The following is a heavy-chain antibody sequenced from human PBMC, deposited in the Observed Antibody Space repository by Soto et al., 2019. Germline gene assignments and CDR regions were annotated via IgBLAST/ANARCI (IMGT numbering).Heavy chain of an antibody. Sequence: SETLSLTCTVSGGSITSSNFYWGWIRQPPEKGLEWIGEINHSGSTNYNPSLKSRVTISVDTSKNQFSLKLNSVTAADTAVYYCASRHSSPYFDYWGQGTLVTVSS. CDR2: INHSGST. J-gene: IGHJ4*02. D-gene: IGHD6-13*01. CDR1: GGSITSSNFY. CDR3: ASRHSSPYFDY. V-gene: IGHV4-39*07.